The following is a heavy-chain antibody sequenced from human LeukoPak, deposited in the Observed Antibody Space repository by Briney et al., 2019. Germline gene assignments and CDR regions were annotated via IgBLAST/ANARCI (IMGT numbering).Heavy chain of an antibody. CDR1: GFTFSYYG. V-gene: IGHV3-30*18. CDR3: AKDRFYYYDSSGYYFGY. CDR2: ISYDGGNK. Sequence: GRSLRLSCAASGFTFSYYGMHWVRQAPGKGLEWVAVISYDGGNKYYADSVKGRFTISRDNSKNTLYLQMNSLRAEDTAVYYCAKDRFYYYDSSGYYFGYWGQGTLVTVSS. J-gene: IGHJ4*02. D-gene: IGHD3-22*01.